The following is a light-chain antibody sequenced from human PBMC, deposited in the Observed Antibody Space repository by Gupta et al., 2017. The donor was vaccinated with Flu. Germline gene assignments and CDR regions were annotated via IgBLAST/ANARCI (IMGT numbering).Light chain of an antibody. CDR3: SSYTSGSAIIVV. Sequence: QSALTQPASVSGSPGQSITISCTKTRSDVGAYNYVSWYQQRPGKAPKLMIYAVSNRPSGVSNRFSGSKSGNTASLTISGLQAEDEADYYCSSYTSGSAIIVVFGGGTKLTVL. J-gene: IGLJ2*01. V-gene: IGLV2-14*01. CDR1: RSDVGAYNY. CDR2: AVS.